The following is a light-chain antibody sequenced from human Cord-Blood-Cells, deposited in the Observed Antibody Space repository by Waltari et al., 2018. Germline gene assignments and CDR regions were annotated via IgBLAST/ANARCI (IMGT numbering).Light chain of an antibody. V-gene: IGKV3-15*01. CDR3: QQYNNWPIT. Sequence: EIVMTQSPATLSVSPGERATLSCRASQSVSSNLAWYQQKPGRAPRLLFYGASTRATGIPARFSGSGSGTEFTLTISSLQSEDFAVYYCQQYNNWPITFGQGTRLEIK. J-gene: IGKJ5*01. CDR1: QSVSSN. CDR2: GAS.